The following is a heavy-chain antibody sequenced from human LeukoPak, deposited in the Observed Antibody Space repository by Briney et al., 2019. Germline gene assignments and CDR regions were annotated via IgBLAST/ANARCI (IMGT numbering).Heavy chain of an antibody. Sequence: SETLSLTCTVSGDSITRGTYYWNWIRQPTGKGLEWIGRIHTSSRVNYNPSLKSRVTISIDTSRNLVSLRLTSVTAADAAVYYCARDRGNGDYGDYFDSWGQGTLVSVSS. CDR3: ARDRGNGDYGDYFDS. CDR1: GDSITRGTYY. J-gene: IGHJ4*02. D-gene: IGHD4-17*01. CDR2: IHTSSRV. V-gene: IGHV4-61*02.